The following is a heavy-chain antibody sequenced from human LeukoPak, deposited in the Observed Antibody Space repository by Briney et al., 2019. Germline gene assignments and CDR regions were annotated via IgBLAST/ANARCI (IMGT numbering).Heavy chain of an antibody. J-gene: IGHJ4*02. CDR3: ARDGGDYGSGSYYAY. Sequence: GGSLRLSCAASGFTFSSYEMNWVRQAPGKGLEWVSYISSSGSTIYYADAVKGRFTISRDNAKKSLYLQMDSLRAEDTAVYYCARDGGDYGSGSYYAYWGQGTLVTVSS. CDR2: ISSSGSTI. D-gene: IGHD3-10*01. V-gene: IGHV3-48*03. CDR1: GFTFSSYE.